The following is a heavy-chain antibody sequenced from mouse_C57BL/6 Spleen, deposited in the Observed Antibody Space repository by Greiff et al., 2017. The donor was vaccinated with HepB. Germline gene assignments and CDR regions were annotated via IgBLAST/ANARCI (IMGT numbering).Heavy chain of an antibody. V-gene: IGHV3-6*01. CDR2: ISYDGSN. CDR3: ARVLRSYAMDY. Sequence: DVKLQESGPGLVKPSQSLSLTCSVTGYSITSGYYWNWIRQFPGNKLEWMGYISYDGSNNYNPSLKNRISITLDTSKNQFFLKLNSVTTEDTATYYCARVLRSYAMDYWGQGTSVTVSS. D-gene: IGHD1-1*01. J-gene: IGHJ4*01. CDR1: GYSITSGYY.